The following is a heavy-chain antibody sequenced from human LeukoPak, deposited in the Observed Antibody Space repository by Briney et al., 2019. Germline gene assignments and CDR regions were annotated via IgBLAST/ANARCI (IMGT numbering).Heavy chain of an antibody. CDR2: IYTSGTT. D-gene: IGHD1-1*01. J-gene: IGHJ4*02. V-gene: IGHV4-61*02. Sequence: SETLSLTCTVSGGSISSGNYYYSWIRQPAGKGLEWLGRIYTSGTTDYNPSLKSRVTISVDTSKNQFSLKLNSVTAADTAVYFCARRTYSAAYWKHFDYWGQGTLVTVSS. CDR1: GGSISSGNYY. CDR3: ARRTYSAAYWKHFDY.